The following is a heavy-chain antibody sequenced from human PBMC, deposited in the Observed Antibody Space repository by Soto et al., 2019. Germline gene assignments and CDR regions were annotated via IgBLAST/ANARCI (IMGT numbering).Heavy chain of an antibody. Sequence: GGSLRLSCVVSGFTFSSSAINWVRQAPGKGLEWVSTISGSGVAKFYADSVKGRFTISRDNSRNTLYLQVNSLRAEDTAVYYCAKDQTDVTLFDYWGQGTLVTVSS. CDR3: AKDQTDVTLFDY. CDR1: GFTFSSSA. D-gene: IGHD2-21*02. CDR2: ISGSGVAK. V-gene: IGHV3-23*01. J-gene: IGHJ4*02.